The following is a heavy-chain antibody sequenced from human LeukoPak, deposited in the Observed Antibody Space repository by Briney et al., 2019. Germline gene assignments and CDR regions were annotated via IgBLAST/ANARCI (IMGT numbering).Heavy chain of an antibody. V-gene: IGHV1-46*01. Sequence: ASVKVSCKASGYTFTSYYMHWVRQAPGQGLEGMGIINTSGGSTSYTQKFQGRVTLTRDTPTSTVYMELSSLRSEDTAVYCCAREKIGGSCLIWGQGTMVTVSS. CDR2: INTSGGST. CDR1: GYTFTSYY. CDR3: AREKIGGSCLI. J-gene: IGHJ3*02. D-gene: IGHD2-15*01.